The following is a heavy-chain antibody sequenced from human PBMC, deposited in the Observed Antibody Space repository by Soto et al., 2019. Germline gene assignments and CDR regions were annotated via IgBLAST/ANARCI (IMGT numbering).Heavy chain of an antibody. V-gene: IGHV4-39*07. CDR2: IYHSGRT. CDR3: ARGHLLTYYYDATKGSSFDT. CDR1: GGFIRSSGYY. Sequence: SEALPHTWTVSGGFIRSSGYYGGWIRQHPGKGLEWIGSIYHSGRTYYNPSLKSRVTISVDTSKNQFSLKLSSVTAADTAVYYCARGHLLTYYYDATKGSSFDTWGQRSPVTRS. D-gene: IGHD3-22*01. J-gene: IGHJ5*01.